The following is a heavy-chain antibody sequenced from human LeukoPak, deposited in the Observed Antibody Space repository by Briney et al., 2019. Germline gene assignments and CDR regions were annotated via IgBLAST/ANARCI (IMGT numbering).Heavy chain of an antibody. CDR2: INHSGST. Sequence: SETLSLTCAVYGGSFSGYYWSWIRQLPGKGLEWIGEINHSGSTNYNPSLKSRVTISVDTSKNQFSLKLSSVTAADTAVYYCARILWFGELLGPSDDAFDIWGQGTMVTVSS. J-gene: IGHJ3*02. CDR1: GGSFSGYY. D-gene: IGHD3-10*01. V-gene: IGHV4-34*01. CDR3: ARILWFGELLGPSDDAFDI.